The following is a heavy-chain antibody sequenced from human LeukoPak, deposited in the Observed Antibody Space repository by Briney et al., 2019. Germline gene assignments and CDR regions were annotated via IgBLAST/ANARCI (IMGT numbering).Heavy chain of an antibody. J-gene: IGHJ4*02. CDR3: AREDQYYGSGSFDY. CDR1: GGSFSGYY. D-gene: IGHD3-10*01. Sequence: SETLSLTCAVYGGSFSGYYWSWIRQPPGKGLEWIGEINHSGSTNYNPSLKSRVTISVDTSKNQFSLKLSPVTAADTAVYYCAREDQYYGSGSFDYWGQGTLVTVSS. V-gene: IGHV4-34*01. CDR2: INHSGST.